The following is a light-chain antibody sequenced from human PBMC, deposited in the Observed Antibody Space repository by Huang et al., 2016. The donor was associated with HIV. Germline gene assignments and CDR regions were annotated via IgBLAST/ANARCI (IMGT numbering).Light chain of an antibody. CDR1: QSVSSSY. CDR2: GAS. Sequence: ELVLTQSPGTLSLSPGERATLSGRASQSVSSSYLAWYQQKPGQAPRLLIYGASSRATGSPDRFSGGGSGTDFTLTISRLEPEDCARYYCQQYGSSTRTFGQGTKVEIK. V-gene: IGKV3-20*01. CDR3: QQYGSSTRT. J-gene: IGKJ1*01.